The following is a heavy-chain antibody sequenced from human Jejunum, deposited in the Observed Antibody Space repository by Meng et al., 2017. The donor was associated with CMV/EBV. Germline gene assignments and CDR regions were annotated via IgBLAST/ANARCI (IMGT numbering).Heavy chain of an antibody. D-gene: IGHD1-7*01. Sequence: GFTFSSYNMNWVRQAPEKGLEWVSSISSESIYIYYADSVKGRFAISRENGKNSLSLQMHSLRADDTATYYCARGLYLTRTRAPLDSWGQGTLVTVSS. J-gene: IGHJ4*02. CDR1: GFTFSSYN. CDR2: ISSESIYI. CDR3: ARGLYLTRTRAPLDS. V-gene: IGHV3-21*06.